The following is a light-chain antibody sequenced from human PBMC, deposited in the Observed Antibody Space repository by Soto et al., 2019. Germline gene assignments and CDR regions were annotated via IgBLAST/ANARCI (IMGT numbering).Light chain of an antibody. CDR1: SGHSRYT. Sequence: QAVVTQLPSASASLGASVKLTCSLSSGHSRYTIAWHQQQPEKGPRYLMKVSSDGSHVKGDGIPDRFAGSSSGAERYLTISSLPSEDEADYYCQTWNAGHVTFGGGTKVTVL. V-gene: IGLV4-69*01. J-gene: IGLJ2*01. CDR3: QTWNAGHVT. CDR2: VSSDGSH.